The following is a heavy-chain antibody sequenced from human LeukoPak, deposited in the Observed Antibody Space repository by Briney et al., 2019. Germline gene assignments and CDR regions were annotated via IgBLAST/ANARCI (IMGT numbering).Heavy chain of an antibody. V-gene: IGHV1-46*01. CDR1: GYTFTSYY. CDR2: INPSGGST. J-gene: IGHJ5*02. CDR3: ARGNIVVVPPANWFDP. Sequence: GASVKVSCKASGYTFTSYYMHWVRQAPGQGLEWMGIINPSGGSTSYAQKFQGRVTMTRDTSTSTVYMELSSLRSEGTAVYYCARGNIVVVPPANWFDPWGQGTLVTVSS. D-gene: IGHD2-2*01.